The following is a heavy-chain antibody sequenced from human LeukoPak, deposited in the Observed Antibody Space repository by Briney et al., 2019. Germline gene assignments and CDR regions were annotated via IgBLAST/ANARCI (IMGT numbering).Heavy chain of an antibody. J-gene: IGHJ4*02. CDR3: KTGIRTDFDY. CDR2: IRSKANSYAT. CDR1: GFTFSGSA. V-gene: IGHV3-73*01. Sequence: GGSLRLPCAASGFTFSGSAMHWVRQASGKGLEWVGRIRSKANSYATAYAASVKGRFTISRDDSKNTAYLQMNSLKTEDTAVYYCKTGIRTDFDYWGQGTLVTVSS. D-gene: IGHD1-14*01.